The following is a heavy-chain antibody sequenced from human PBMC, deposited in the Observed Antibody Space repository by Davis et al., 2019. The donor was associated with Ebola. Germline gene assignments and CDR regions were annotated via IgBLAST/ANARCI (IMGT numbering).Heavy chain of an antibody. J-gene: IGHJ3*02. CDR2: ISTSGSTI. V-gene: IGHV3-11*01. Sequence: GGSLRLSCAASGFTFSDYYMSWIRQAPGKGLEWVSYISTSGSTIYYADSVKGRFTISRDNAKNSLYLQMNSLRAEDTAVYYCARDIRSGEGSSWYLAFDIWGQGTMVTVSS. CDR1: GFTFSDYY. D-gene: IGHD6-13*01. CDR3: ARDIRSGEGSSWYLAFDI.